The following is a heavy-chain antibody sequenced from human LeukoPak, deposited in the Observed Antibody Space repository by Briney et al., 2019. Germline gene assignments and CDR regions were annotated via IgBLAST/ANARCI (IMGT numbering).Heavy chain of an antibody. CDR1: GIAVSDNY. CDR3: VRDQQWRIYSGRFYPQAKAYYYHAMDG. J-gene: IGHJ6*01. V-gene: IGHV3-66*01. Sequence: GGSLRLSCAASGIAVSDNYMGWVRQAPGKGLEWVSVISSDGKTDHADSVTGRFTISRDNSKNTVSLQMNILRAEDTAVYYCVRDQQWRIYSGRFYPQAKAYYYHAMDGWGQGTTVSVSS. CDR2: ISSDGKT. D-gene: IGHD3-10*02.